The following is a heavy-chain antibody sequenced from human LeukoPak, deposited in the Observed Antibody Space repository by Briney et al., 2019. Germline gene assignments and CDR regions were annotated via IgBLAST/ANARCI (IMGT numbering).Heavy chain of an antibody. CDR3: AKGRYYDSSGYPIDY. J-gene: IGHJ4*02. CDR1: GFTLSNYP. CDR2: IGEEKSGSWT. D-gene: IGHD3-22*01. V-gene: IGHV3-23*01. Sequence: GGSLRLSCAASGFTLSNYPMGWVRQAPVKGLEWLSAIGEEKSGSWTKSADSVKGRFTISRDNSENTLYLQMNSLRAEDTAVYFCAKGRYYDSSGYPIDYWGQGTLVTVSS.